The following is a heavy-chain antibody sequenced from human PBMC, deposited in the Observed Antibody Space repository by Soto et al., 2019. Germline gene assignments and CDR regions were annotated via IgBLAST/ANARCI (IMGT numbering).Heavy chain of an antibody. CDR2: IYGTGNM. Sequence: QVQLQESGPGLVKPSQTLSLTCTVSDDSISSGGYYWSWIRQHPGKGLEWIGYIYGTGNMYYKSYLKSRRTFSVDTSKNHFSLKLTSLTAADTAVYYCARGTDTWFFALWGRGTLVTVSS. CDR3: ARGTDTWFFAL. CDR1: DDSISSGGYY. D-gene: IGHD3-9*01. J-gene: IGHJ2*01. V-gene: IGHV4-31*03.